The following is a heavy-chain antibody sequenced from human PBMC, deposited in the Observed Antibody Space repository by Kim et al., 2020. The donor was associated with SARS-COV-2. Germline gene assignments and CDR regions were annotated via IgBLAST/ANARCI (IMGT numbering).Heavy chain of an antibody. D-gene: IGHD1-26*01. Sequence: GGSLRLSCAASGLIVSGNYMSWVRQAPGKGLEWVSVIYSAGSTSYIGSVKGRFTISRDNYKNTLYLQMNSLRAEDTAVYYCSRVYFINWFDPWGQGTLVTVPA. V-gene: IGHV3-66*01. CDR2: IYSAGST. CDR3: SRVYFINWFDP. J-gene: IGHJ5*02. CDR1: GLIVSGNY.